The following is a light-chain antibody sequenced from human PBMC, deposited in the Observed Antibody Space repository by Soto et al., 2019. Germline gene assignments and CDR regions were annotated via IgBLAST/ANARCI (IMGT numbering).Light chain of an antibody. J-gene: IGLJ2*01. V-gene: IGLV2-14*01. CDR2: EVS. CDR1: SSDIGAYNY. Sequence: QSALTQPTSVSGSPGQSITISCTGTSSDIGAYNYASWYQHHPGKAPKLMIYEVSNRPSGVSNRFSGSQSGNTASLTISGLQAEDEADYYCSSYTGSSAVFGGGTQLTVL. CDR3: SSYTGSSAV.